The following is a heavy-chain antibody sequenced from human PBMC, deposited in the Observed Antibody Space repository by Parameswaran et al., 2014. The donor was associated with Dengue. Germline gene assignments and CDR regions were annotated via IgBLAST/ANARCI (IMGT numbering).Heavy chain of an antibody. V-gene: IGHV4-61*02. D-gene: IGHD3-10*01. J-gene: IGHJ5*02. CDR3: ARVVWFGELRENWFDP. CDR2: IYTSGST. Sequence: RWIRQPPGKGLEWIGRIYTSGSTNYNPSLKSRVTISVDTSKNQFSLKLSSVTAADTAVYYCARVVWFGELRENWFDPWGQGTLVTVSS.